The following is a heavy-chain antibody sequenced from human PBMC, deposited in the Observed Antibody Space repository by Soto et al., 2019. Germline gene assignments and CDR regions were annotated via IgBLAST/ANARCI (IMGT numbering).Heavy chain of an antibody. J-gene: IGHJ6*03. CDR1: GFTFSSYA. Sequence: GGSLRLSCAASGFTFSSYAMSWVRQAPGKGLEWVSAISSSSSYIYYADSVKGRFTISRDNAKNSLYLQMNSLRAEDTAVYYCARDLDISGYDLTYYMDVWGKGTTVTVSS. D-gene: IGHD5-12*01. CDR2: ISSSSSYI. CDR3: ARDLDISGYDLTYYMDV. V-gene: IGHV3-21*01.